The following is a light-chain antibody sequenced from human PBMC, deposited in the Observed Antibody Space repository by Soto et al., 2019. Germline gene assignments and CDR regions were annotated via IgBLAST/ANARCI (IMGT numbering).Light chain of an antibody. V-gene: IGKV3-15*01. CDR1: QSVSID. Sequence: EIVMTQSPATLSVSPGERATLSCRASQSVSIDLAWYQQKPGQAPRLLIHGAFTRATGIPARFSGSGSGTEFTLTISSLQSEDFAVFYCQQYNQWPITFGQGTRLEIK. CDR2: GAF. J-gene: IGKJ5*01. CDR3: QQYNQWPIT.